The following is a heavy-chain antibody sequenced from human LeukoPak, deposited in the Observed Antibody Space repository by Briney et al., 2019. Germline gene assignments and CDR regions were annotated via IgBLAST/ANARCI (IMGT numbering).Heavy chain of an antibody. CDR2: IYYSGST. V-gene: IGHV4-30-4*01. CDR3: ARGHSYGRTRLYYFDY. CDR1: GGSISSGDYY. D-gene: IGHD5-18*01. Sequence: PSETLSLTCTVSGGSISSGDYYWSWIRQPPGKGLEWIGYIYYSGSTYYNPSLKSRVTISVDTSKNQFSLKLSSVTAADTAVYYCARGHSYGRTRLYYFDYWGQGTLVTVSS. J-gene: IGHJ4*02.